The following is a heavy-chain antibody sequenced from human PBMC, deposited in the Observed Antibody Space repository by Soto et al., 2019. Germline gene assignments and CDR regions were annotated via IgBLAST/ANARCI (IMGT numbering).Heavy chain of an antibody. CDR3: ARGSIVVVPAAIRGGPFAY. Sequence: ASETLSLTCDVSGYSISSGYYWGWIRQPPGKGLEWIGSIYHSGSTYYNPSLKSRVTISVDTSKNQFSLKLSSVTAADTAVYYCARGSIVVVPAAIRGGPFAYWGQGTLVTVSS. V-gene: IGHV4-38-2*01. CDR2: IYHSGST. J-gene: IGHJ4*02. CDR1: GYSISSGYY. D-gene: IGHD2-2*02.